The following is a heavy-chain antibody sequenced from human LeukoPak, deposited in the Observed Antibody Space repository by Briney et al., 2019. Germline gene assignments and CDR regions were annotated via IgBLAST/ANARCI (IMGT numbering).Heavy chain of an antibody. J-gene: IGHJ6*03. V-gene: IGHV4-59*01. CDR1: SGSISSDS. CDR2: IYSSGST. CDR3: ARSPSYYYYYMDV. Sequence: SETLSLTCTVSSGSISSDSWNWLRQPPGKGLEWIGCIYSSGSTNYNPSLKSRVTMSVDTSKNQFSLKLSSVTAADTAVYYCARSPSYYYYYMDVWGKGTTVTVSS.